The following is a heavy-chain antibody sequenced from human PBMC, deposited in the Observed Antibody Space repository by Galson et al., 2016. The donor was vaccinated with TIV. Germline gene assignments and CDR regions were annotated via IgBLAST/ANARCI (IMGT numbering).Heavy chain of an antibody. V-gene: IGHV1-69*13. CDR3: ARGRNYYESGAYWD. CDR1: GVTFNSYA. J-gene: IGHJ4*02. CDR2: ITAIFRTA. Sequence: SVKVSCKASGVTFNSYATSWVRQAPGQGLEWMGGITAIFRTANFAQKFQGRVTITADESTSTAYMDLSSLRSEDTAVYYCARGRNYYESGAYWDWGQGTLVTVSS. D-gene: IGHD3-22*01.